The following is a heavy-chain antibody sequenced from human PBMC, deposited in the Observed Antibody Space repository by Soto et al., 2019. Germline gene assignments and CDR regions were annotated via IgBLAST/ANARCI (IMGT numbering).Heavy chain of an antibody. CDR3: AKRAYCTTSACYKFYFYAMGV. CDR2: ISGGGGGT. CDR1: GLTFSSYA. D-gene: IGHD2-8*01. J-gene: IGHJ6*02. Sequence: PGGSLRLSCAASGLTFSSYAMSWVRQAPGKGLEWVSAISGGGGGTYYGDSVKGRFTISRDNSKNTVYLQMNSLRAEDTAVYYCAKRAYCTTSACYKFYFYAMGVWGQGTTVTVSS. V-gene: IGHV3-23*01.